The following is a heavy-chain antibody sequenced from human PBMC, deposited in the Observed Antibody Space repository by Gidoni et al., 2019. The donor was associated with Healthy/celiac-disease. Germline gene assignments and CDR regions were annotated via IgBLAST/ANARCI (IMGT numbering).Heavy chain of an antibody. CDR3: ARDRGSGSYFLGYGMDV. CDR1: GGTFSSYA. J-gene: IGHJ6*02. Sequence: QVQLVQSGAEVKKPGSSVKVSCKASGGTFSSYAISWVRQAPGQGLEWMGGIIPIFGTANYAQKFQGRVTITADESTSTAYMELSSLRSEDTAVYYCARDRGSGSYFLGYGMDVWGQGTTVTVSS. V-gene: IGHV1-69*01. D-gene: IGHD3-10*01. CDR2: IIPIFGTA.